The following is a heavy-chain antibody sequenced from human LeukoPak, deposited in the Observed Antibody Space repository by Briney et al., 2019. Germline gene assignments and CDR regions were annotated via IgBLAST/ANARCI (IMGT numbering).Heavy chain of an antibody. CDR3: ARGRSYDFWSGYYTDHNWFDP. Sequence: ASVKVSCXASGYTFTSYDINWVRQATGQGLEWMGWMNPNSGNTGYAQKFQGRVTITRNTSISTAYMELSSLRSEDTAVYYCARGRSYDFWSGYYTDHNWFDPWGQGTLVTVSS. V-gene: IGHV1-8*03. D-gene: IGHD3-3*01. CDR1: GYTFTSYD. CDR2: MNPNSGNT. J-gene: IGHJ5*02.